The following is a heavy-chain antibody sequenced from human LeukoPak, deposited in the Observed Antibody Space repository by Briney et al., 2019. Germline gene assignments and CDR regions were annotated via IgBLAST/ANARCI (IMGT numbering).Heavy chain of an antibody. CDR2: ISSSGSTI. CDR3: ARRSSPFDY. Sequence: PGGTLRLSCAASGFTFSSYEMNWVRQAPGKGLEWVSYISSSGSTIYYADSVKGRFTISRDNAKNSLYLQMNSLRAEDTAVYYCARRSSPFDYWGQGTLVTVSS. V-gene: IGHV3-48*03. CDR1: GFTFSSYE. D-gene: IGHD2-2*01. J-gene: IGHJ4*02.